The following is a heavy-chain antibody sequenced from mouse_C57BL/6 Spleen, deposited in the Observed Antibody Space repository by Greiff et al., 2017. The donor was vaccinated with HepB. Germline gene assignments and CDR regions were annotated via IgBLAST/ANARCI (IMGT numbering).Heavy chain of an antibody. J-gene: IGHJ2*01. V-gene: IGHV5-4*03. CDR1: GFTFSSYA. CDR3: ARGIYYGSSPLDC. CDR2: ISDGGSYT. Sequence: EVKLQESGGGLVKPGGSLKLSCAASGFTFSSYAMSWVRQTPEKRLEWVATISDGGSYTYYPDNVKGRFTISRDNAKNNLYLQMSHLKSEDTAMYYCARGIYYGSSPLDCWGQGTTLTVSS. D-gene: IGHD1-1*01.